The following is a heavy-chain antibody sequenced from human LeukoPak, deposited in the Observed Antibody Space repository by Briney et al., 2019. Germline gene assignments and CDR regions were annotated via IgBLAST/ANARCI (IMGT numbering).Heavy chain of an antibody. V-gene: IGHV1-2*02. CDR3: ARALRWGSYDAFDI. CDR1: GYTFTGYY. CDR2: INPNSGGT. J-gene: IGHJ3*02. Sequence: ASVKVSCKASGYTFTGYYMHWVRQAPGQGLDWMGWINPNSGGTNYAQKFQGRVTMTRDTSISTAYMELSRLRSDDTAVYYCARALRWGSYDAFDIWGQGTMVTVSS. D-gene: IGHD4-23*01.